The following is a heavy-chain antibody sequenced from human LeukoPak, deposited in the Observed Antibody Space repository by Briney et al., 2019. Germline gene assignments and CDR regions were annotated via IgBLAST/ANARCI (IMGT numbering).Heavy chain of an antibody. J-gene: IGHJ5*02. CDR1: GFTFSSYV. Sequence: GGSLRLSCAASGFTFSSYVMNWVRQAPGKGLEWVSSISGSGGSTDYADSVKGRFTISRDNSKNTLYLQMNSLRAEDTAVYYCAKRDVVNWFDPWGQGTLVTVSS. CDR2: ISGSGGST. CDR3: AKRDVVNWFDP. D-gene: IGHD5-24*01. V-gene: IGHV3-23*01.